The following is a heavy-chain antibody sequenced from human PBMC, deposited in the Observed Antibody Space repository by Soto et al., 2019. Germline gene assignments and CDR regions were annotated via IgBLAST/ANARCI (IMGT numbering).Heavy chain of an antibody. CDR2: ITDTGGDA. CDR1: GLTFGSRA. J-gene: IGHJ4*02. CDR3: ASLDYGNNYYDSSGYQYYFDY. D-gene: IGHD3-22*01. V-gene: IGHV3-23*01. Sequence: PGGSLRLSCVASGLTFGSRAMSWVRQAPGEGLQWVSTITDTGGDAKYADSVKGRFTISRDNSKNTLYLHMNSLRAEDTAVYYCASLDYGNNYYDSSGYQYYFDYWGQGTLVTVSS.